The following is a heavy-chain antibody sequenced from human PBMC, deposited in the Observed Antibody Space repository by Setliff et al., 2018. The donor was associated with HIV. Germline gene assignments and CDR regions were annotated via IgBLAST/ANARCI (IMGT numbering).Heavy chain of an antibody. CDR1: GYIFTSYW. Sequence: GESLKISCQGSGYIFTSYWIGWVRQMPGKGLEWMGIIYPRDSDTKYSPSFQGQVTISADKAINTAYLQWMSLKASDTAMYYCARAGGYSYGYYFDYWGQGTLVTVSS. CDR2: IYPRDSDT. D-gene: IGHD5-18*01. V-gene: IGHV5-51*01. CDR3: ARAGGYSYGYYFDY. J-gene: IGHJ4*02.